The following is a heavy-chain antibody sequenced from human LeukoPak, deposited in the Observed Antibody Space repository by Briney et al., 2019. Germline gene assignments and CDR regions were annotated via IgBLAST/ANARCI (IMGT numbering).Heavy chain of an antibody. Sequence: SETLSLTCAVYGGSFSGYYWSWIRKPPGKGLEWIGEINHSGSTNYNPSLKSRVTISVDTSKNQFSLKLSSVTAADTAVYYCARASGYSYGYFDYWGQGTLVTVSS. CDR3: ARASGYSYGYFDY. J-gene: IGHJ4*02. CDR1: GGSFSGYY. V-gene: IGHV4-34*01. CDR2: INHSGST. D-gene: IGHD5-18*01.